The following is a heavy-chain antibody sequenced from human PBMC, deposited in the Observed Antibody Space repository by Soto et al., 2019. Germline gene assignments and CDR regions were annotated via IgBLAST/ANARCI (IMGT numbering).Heavy chain of an antibody. Sequence: QVQLVRSGAEEKKPGSSVKVSCKASGGTFSSYTISWVRQAPGQGLEWMGRIIPILGIANYAQKFQGRVTITADKSTSTAYMELSSLRSEDTAVYYCARGYGSGSYLYYYYYGMDVWGQGTTVTVSS. CDR2: IIPILGIA. D-gene: IGHD3-10*01. CDR3: ARGYGSGSYLYYYYYGMDV. CDR1: GGTFSSYT. V-gene: IGHV1-69*02. J-gene: IGHJ6*02.